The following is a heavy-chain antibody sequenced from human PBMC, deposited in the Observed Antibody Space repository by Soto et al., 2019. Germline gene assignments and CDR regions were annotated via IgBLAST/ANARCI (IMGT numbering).Heavy chain of an antibody. CDR1: GGSISSGGYS. CDR3: ARGQVVAAQH. V-gene: IGHV4-30-2*01. J-gene: IGHJ4*02. Sequence: QLQLQESGSGLVNPSQTLSLTCAVSGGSISSGGYSWSWIRQPPGKGLEWIGYIYHSGRTYYNPSLKSRVTISVARSKTQFSLKLSSWTAADTAVYYCARGQVVAAQHWGQGTLVTVSS. D-gene: IGHD2-15*01. CDR2: IYHSGRT.